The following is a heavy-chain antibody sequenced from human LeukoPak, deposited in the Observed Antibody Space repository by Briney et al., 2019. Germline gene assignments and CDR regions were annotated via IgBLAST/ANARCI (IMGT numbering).Heavy chain of an antibody. J-gene: IGHJ4*02. V-gene: IGHV3-21*01. D-gene: IGHD6-19*01. CDR3: AKDNIEQWLVPGPFDY. CDR2: ISSSSSYI. CDR1: GFTFSSYS. Sequence: GGSLRLSCAASGFTFSSYSMNWVRQAPGKGLEWVSSISSSSSYIYYADSVKGRFTISRDNSKNTLYLQMNSLRAEDTAVYYCAKDNIEQWLVPGPFDYWGQGTLVTVSS.